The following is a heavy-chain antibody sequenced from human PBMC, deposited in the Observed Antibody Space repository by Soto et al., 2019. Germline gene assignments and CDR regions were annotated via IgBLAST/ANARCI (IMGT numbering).Heavy chain of an antibody. D-gene: IGHD4-17*01. CDR3: ARSPEATVTAFDY. CDR2: IYYSGST. Sequence: QVQLQESGPGLVKPSQTLSLTCTVSGGSISSGGYYWSWIRQHPGKGLEWIGYIYYSGSTYYNPSLKSRFTISVDTSKNQSSLKLSSVTAADTAVYYCARSPEATVTAFDYWGQGTLVTVSS. J-gene: IGHJ4*02. CDR1: GGSISSGGYY. V-gene: IGHV4-31*03.